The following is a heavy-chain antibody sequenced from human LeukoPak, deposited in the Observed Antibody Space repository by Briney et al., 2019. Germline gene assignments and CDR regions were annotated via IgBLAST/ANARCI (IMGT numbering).Heavy chain of an antibody. D-gene: IGHD3-22*01. J-gene: IGHJ4*02. CDR3: ATSPQYYYDSSGYYYFDY. V-gene: IGHV3-9*01. Sequence: GGSLRLSCAASGFTFDDYAMHWVRQAPGKGLEWVSGISWNSGSIAYADSVKGRFTISRDNAKNPLYLQMNSLRADDTALYYCATSPQYYYDSSGYYYFDYWGPGTLVTVSS. CDR1: GFTFDDYA. CDR2: ISWNSGSI.